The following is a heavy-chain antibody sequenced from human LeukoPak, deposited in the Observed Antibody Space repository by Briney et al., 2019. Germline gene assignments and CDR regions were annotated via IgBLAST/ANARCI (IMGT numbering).Heavy chain of an antibody. CDR1: GYSISSGYY. CDR3: ASFSMESMAIDY. J-gene: IGHJ4*02. CDR2: IYHSGST. Sequence: PSETLSLTCAVSGYSISSGYYWGWIRQPPGKGLEWIGSIYHSGSTYYNPSLKSRVTISVDTSKNQFSLKLSSVTAADTAVYYCASFSMESMAIDYWGQGTLVTVSS. V-gene: IGHV4-38-2*01. D-gene: IGHD2/OR15-2a*01.